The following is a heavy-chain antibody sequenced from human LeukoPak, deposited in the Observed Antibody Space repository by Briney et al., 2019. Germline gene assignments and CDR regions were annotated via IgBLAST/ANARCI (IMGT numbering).Heavy chain of an antibody. V-gene: IGHV3-7*01. CDR1: RFTLSIYW. D-gene: IGHD6-19*01. CDR2: IKQDGSET. Sequence: WESLRLSCAASRFTLSIYWMSWIRQAPGKGLEWMANIKQDGSETYYVDSVKGRFTISRDNAKNSLSLQMNSLRAEDTAVYYCARQRGSGCLDYWGQGTLVTVSS. CDR3: ARQRGSGCLDY. J-gene: IGHJ4*02.